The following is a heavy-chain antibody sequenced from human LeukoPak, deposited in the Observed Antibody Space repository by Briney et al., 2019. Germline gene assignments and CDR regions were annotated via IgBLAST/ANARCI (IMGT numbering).Heavy chain of an antibody. CDR3: ATLRFGYCSSTSCPNWFDP. CDR2: IYPGDSDT. J-gene: IGHJ5*02. V-gene: IGHV5-51*01. Sequence: GESLKISCKGSGYSFTSYWIGWVRQMPGKGLEWMGIIYPGDSDTRYSPSFQGQVTISADKSISTAYLQWSSLKASDTAMYYCATLRFGYCSSTSCPNWFDPWGQGTLVTVSS. D-gene: IGHD2-2*01. CDR1: GYSFTSYW.